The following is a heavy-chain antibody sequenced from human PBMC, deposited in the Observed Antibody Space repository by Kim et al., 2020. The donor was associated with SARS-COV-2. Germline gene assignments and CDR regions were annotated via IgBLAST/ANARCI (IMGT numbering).Heavy chain of an antibody. CDR2: ISYDGSNK. V-gene: IGHV3-30-3*01. CDR3: ARDRGYCSGGSCQRDAF. Sequence: GGSLRLSCAASGFTFSSYAMHWVRQAPGKGLEWVAVISYDGSNKYYADSVKGRFTISRDNSKNTLYLQMNSLRAEDTAVYYCARDRGYCSGGSCQRDAF. D-gene: IGHD2-15*01. J-gene: IGHJ3*01. CDR1: GFTFSSYA.